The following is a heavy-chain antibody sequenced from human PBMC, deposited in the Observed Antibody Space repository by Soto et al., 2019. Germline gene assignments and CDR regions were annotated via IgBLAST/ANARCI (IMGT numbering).Heavy chain of an antibody. Sequence: SETLSLTCAVYGWSFSGYYWSWIRQPPGKGLEWIGEINHSGSTNYNPSLKSRVTISVDTSKNQFSLKLSSVTAADTAVYYCASRGFDFWSGYRQYYFDYWGQGTLVTVS. CDR3: ASRGFDFWSGYRQYYFDY. V-gene: IGHV4-34*01. CDR2: INHSGST. CDR1: GWSFSGYY. D-gene: IGHD3-3*01. J-gene: IGHJ4*02.